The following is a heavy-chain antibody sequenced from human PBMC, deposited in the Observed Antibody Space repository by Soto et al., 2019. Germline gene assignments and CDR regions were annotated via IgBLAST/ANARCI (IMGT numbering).Heavy chain of an antibody. J-gene: IGHJ4*02. V-gene: IGHV1-18*01. CDR3: ARESRCSSTSCYSY. CDR2: ISAYNGNT. Sequence: GASVKVSCKASGYTFTSYGISWVRQAPGQGLEWMGWISAYNGNTNYAQKLQGRVTMTTDTSTSTAYMELRSLRSDDTAVYYCARESRCSSTSCYSYWGQGTLVTVSS. CDR1: GYTFTSYG. D-gene: IGHD2-2*01.